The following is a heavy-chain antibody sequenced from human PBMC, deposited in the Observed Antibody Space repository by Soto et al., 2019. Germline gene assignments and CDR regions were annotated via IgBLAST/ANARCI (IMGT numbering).Heavy chain of an antibody. CDR2: INPSGGST. CDR1: GYTFTSYY. D-gene: IGHD2-15*01. Sequence: AVSVKVSCKASGYTFTSYYMHWVRQAPGQGLEWMGIINPSGGSTSYAQKFQGRVTMTRDTSTSTVYMELSSLRSEDTAVYYCAREKVCSGGSCYSFDPWGQGTLVTVSS. CDR3: AREKVCSGGSCYSFDP. V-gene: IGHV1-46*01. J-gene: IGHJ5*02.